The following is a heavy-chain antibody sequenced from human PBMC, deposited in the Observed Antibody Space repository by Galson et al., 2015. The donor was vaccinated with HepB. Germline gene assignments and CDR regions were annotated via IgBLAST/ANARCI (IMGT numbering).Heavy chain of an antibody. Sequence: SLRLSCAASGFSFTRYAMPWVRQAPGKGLEWVSSITSSGGNSYYPDSVKGRFTVSTDNSKNTLLLQLNSLRAEDTAMYFCAKDGIMVANNPYHFHYWGQGTLVTVSS. CDR3: AKDGIMVANNPYHFHY. D-gene: IGHD2-15*01. CDR2: ITSSGGNS. J-gene: IGHJ4*02. V-gene: IGHV3-23*01. CDR1: GFSFTRYA.